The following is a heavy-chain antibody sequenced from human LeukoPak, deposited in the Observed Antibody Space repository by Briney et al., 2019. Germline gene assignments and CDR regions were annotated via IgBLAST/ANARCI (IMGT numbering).Heavy chain of an antibody. CDR3: AKDPSDFWSTYYHFVH. V-gene: IGHV3-23*01. D-gene: IGHD3-3*01. CDR2: IIGTSYST. Sequence: GGSLRLSCAASGFTLSKYAMSWGRQAPGKGLERVSGIIGTSYSTNYSDSVKGRFTISRDNSNNTLYLLLNSLRAEDTAIYYCAKDPSDFWSTYYHFVHWCRGTLVTVSS. CDR1: GFTLSKYA. J-gene: IGHJ4*02.